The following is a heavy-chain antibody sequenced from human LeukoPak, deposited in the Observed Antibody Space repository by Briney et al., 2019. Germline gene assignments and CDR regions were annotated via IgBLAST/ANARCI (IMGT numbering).Heavy chain of an antibody. CDR2: MNPNSGNT. CDR1: GYTFTSYD. V-gene: IGHV1-8*01. D-gene: IGHD1-26*01. Sequence: ASVKVSCKASGYTFTSYDISWVRQATGQGLEWMGWMNPNSGNTGYAQKFQGRVTMTRNTSISTAYMELSSLRSEDTAVYYCARINSGSYYYYYYGMDVWGQGTTVTVSS. CDR3: ARINSGSYYYYYYGMDV. J-gene: IGHJ6*02.